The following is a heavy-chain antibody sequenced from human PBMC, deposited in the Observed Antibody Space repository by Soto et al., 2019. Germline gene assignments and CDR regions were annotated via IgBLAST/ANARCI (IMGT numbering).Heavy chain of an antibody. J-gene: IGHJ5*02. Sequence: PSETLSLTSTVSGASISGFYWSWIRKSAGKGLEWIGRIYATGTTDYNPSLKSRVMMSVDTSKKQFSLKLRSVTAADTAVYYCVRDGTKTLRDWFDLWGKG. D-gene: IGHD1-1*01. CDR1: GASISGFY. V-gene: IGHV4-4*07. CDR2: IYATGTT. CDR3: VRDGTKTLRDWFDL.